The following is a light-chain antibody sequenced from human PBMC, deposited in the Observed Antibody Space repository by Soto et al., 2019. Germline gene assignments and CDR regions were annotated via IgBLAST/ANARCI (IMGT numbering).Light chain of an antibody. CDR1: LSVGNN. V-gene: IGKV3-11*01. CDR2: DAS. J-gene: IGKJ5*01. CDR3: QHRSDWPS. Sequence: EIVLTQSPATLSLSPGERVTLSCRASLSVGNNLAWYQQKPGQTPRILMYDASSRATGIAARFSGSGYGTDFTLTISSLEPEDFAVYYCQHRSDWPSFGQGTRLEIK.